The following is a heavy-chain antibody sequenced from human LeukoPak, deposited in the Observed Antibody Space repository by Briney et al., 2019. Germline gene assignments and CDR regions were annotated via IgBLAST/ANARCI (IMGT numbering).Heavy chain of an antibody. CDR1: AFTFSSYA. D-gene: IGHD2-15*01. Sequence: GGSLRLSCAASAFTFSSYAMSWVRQAPGKGLEWVSAISGNGAVTFYTDSVRGRFTISKDNSKNTLYWQMNSLRAEDTAVYYCARIGGSSPIYYCGQGTLVTVSS. CDR2: ISGNGAVT. CDR3: ARIGGSSPIYY. J-gene: IGHJ4*02. V-gene: IGHV3-23*01.